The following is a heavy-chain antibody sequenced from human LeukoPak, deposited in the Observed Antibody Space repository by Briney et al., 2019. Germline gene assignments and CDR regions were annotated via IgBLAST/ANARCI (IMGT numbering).Heavy chain of an antibody. J-gene: IGHJ3*02. CDR2: ISWNSGSI. Sequence: GGSLRLSCAASGFTFYDYAMHWVRHAPGKGLEWVSGISWNSGSIVYADSVKGRFTISRDNAKHSLYLQMNSLRVEDTALYYCAKDILTAGTLGAFDIWGQGTMVTVSS. V-gene: IGHV3-9*01. D-gene: IGHD6-13*01. CDR3: AKDILTAGTLGAFDI. CDR1: GFTFYDYA.